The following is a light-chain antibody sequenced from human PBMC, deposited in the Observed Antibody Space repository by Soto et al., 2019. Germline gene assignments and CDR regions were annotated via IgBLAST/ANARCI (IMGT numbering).Light chain of an antibody. CDR2: GAS. CDR3: QQYNNWSPPI. V-gene: IGKV3-15*01. Sequence: EIVMTQSPATLSVSPGERATLSCRASQSVSSNLAWYQQKLGQPPRLLIYGASARATGIPARFSGSGSGTEFSLTISSLQSEDSAVYYCQQYNNWSPPIFGGGTKVEIK. J-gene: IGKJ4*01. CDR1: QSVSSN.